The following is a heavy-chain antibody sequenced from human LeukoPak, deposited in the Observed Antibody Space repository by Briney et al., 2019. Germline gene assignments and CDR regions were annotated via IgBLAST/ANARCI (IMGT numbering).Heavy chain of an antibody. J-gene: IGHJ4*02. V-gene: IGHV3-23*01. CDR2: IDASGSDT. Sequence: GGSLRLSCEVSEFPFSVYAMAWVRQAPGQGLEWVSAIDASGSDTYYTDSVKGRFTISRDNCKNTVYLQMNSLRVEDTAVYYCADYRKPQGLDYWGQGTLVTVSS. CDR1: EFPFSVYA. D-gene: IGHD1-14*01. CDR3: ADYRKPQGLDY.